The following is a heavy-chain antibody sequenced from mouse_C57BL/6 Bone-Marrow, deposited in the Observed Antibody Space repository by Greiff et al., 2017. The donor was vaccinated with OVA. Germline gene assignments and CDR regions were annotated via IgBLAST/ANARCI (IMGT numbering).Heavy chain of an antibody. Sequence: EVQLQQSGAELVKPGASVKLSCTASGFNIKDYYMHWVKQRTEQGLEWIGRIDPEDGETKYGPKFQGKATIPADTSSNTAYLQLSSLTSEDTAVYYCARGYYGNYDWYFDVWGTGTTVTVSS. CDR2: IDPEDGET. V-gene: IGHV14-2*01. CDR1: GFNIKDYY. J-gene: IGHJ1*03. CDR3: ARGYYGNYDWYFDV. D-gene: IGHD2-1*01.